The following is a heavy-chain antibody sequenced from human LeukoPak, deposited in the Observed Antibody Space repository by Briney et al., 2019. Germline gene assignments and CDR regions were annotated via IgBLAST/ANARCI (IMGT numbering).Heavy chain of an antibody. V-gene: IGHV4-39*02. J-gene: IGHJ6*02. CDR2: IYYSGST. Sequence: PSETLSLTCTVSGVSVSSSSYYWDWIRQPPGKGLEWIGTIYYSGSTYYNPSLKSRVTISVDTSKNHFSLKVSSVTAADTAVFYCARGRGYSSGWGHYCYSLDVWGQGTAVTVSS. D-gene: IGHD6-19*01. CDR1: GVSVSSSSYY. CDR3: ARGRGYSSGWGHYCYSLDV.